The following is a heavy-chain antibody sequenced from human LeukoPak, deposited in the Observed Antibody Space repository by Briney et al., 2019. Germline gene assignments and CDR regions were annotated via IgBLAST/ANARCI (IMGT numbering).Heavy chain of an antibody. CDR1: XFSFSNDW. D-gene: IGHD2-2*01. CDR3: ARDHAYRTDY. J-gene: IGHJ4*02. Sequence: GGSLRLSCXASXFSFSNDWMCWVRQAPGKGLEWVANINQDESKKYYVDSVKGRFTISRDNAKNSLYLQMSSLRAEDTAVYYCARDHAYRTDYWGQGTLVTVSS. V-gene: IGHV3-7*01. CDR2: INQDESKK.